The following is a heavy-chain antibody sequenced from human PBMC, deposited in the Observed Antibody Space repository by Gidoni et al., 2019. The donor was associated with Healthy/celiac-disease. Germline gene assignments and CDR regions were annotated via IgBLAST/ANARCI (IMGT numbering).Heavy chain of an antibody. Sequence: QLQLQESGPGLVKPSEPLSLTCTVPGGSISSSSYYWGWIRQPPGKGLEWIGSIYYSGSTYYNPSLKSRVTISVDTSKNQFSLKLSSVTAADTAVYYCASIAAAGYYYYYGMDVWGQGTTVTVSS. CDR3: ASIAAAGYYYYYGMDV. CDR2: IYYSGST. D-gene: IGHD6-13*01. CDR1: GGSISSSSYY. J-gene: IGHJ6*02. V-gene: IGHV4-39*01.